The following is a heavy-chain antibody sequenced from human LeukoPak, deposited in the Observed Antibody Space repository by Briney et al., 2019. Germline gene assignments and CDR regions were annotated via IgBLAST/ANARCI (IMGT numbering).Heavy chain of an antibody. CDR2: IIPIFGIA. Sequence: ASVKVSCKASGGTFSSYAITWVRQAPGQGLEWMGGIIPIFGIADYAQKFQARVTITADKSTSTVYMELSSLRSEDTAVYYCARGRLKAAPDERYYFDYWGQGTLVTVSS. J-gene: IGHJ4*02. D-gene: IGHD6-6*01. V-gene: IGHV1-69*10. CDR3: ARGRLKAAPDERYYFDY. CDR1: GGTFSSYA.